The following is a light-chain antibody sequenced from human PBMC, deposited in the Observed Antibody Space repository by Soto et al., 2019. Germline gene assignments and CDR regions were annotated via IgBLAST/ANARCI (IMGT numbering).Light chain of an antibody. CDR2: AAS. V-gene: IGKV3-20*01. CDR3: QQYGSAPLT. J-gene: IGKJ4*01. CDR1: QSVAGSY. Sequence: IVLTQSPGTLSLSPGERTTLCCRSSQSVAGSYLAWYQHQRGQAPRLLIYAASSRATGIPDRSSGTGSGTDFTLTISRLEPEDFALYYCQQYGSAPLTFGGGTKVDIK.